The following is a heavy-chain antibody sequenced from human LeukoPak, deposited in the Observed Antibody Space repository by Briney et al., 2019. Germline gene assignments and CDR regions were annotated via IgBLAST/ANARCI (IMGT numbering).Heavy chain of an antibody. CDR1: GGSISSYY. V-gene: IGHV4-59*12. Sequence: SETLSLTCTVSGGSISSYYWSWIRQPPGKGLEWIGYIYYSGSTNYNPSLKSRVTISVDTSKNQFSLKLSSVTAADTAVYYCARGEDSYGPFDYWGQGTLVTVSS. CDR2: IYYSGST. D-gene: IGHD5-18*01. J-gene: IGHJ4*02. CDR3: ARGEDSYGPFDY.